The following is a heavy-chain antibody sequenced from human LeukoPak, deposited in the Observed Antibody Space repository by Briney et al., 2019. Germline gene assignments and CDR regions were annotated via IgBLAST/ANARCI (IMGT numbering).Heavy chain of an antibody. Sequence: PSETLSLTCTVSGGSISSYYWSWIRQPPGKGLEWIGYIYYSGSTNYNPSLKSRAPLSVDTSKNQFSLKLSSVTAADTAVYYCARGDSGYDYPHSWGQGTLVTVSS. CDR1: GGSISSYY. J-gene: IGHJ4*02. CDR2: IYYSGST. V-gene: IGHV4-59*01. CDR3: ARGDSGYDYPHS. D-gene: IGHD5-12*01.